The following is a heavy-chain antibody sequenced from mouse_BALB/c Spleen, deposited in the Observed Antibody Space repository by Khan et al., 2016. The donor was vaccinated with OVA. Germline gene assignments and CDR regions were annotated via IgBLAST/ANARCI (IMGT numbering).Heavy chain of an antibody. CDR1: GFSLTNYG. D-gene: IGHD2-10*01. CDR3: ARQPYYHYNSMDY. J-gene: IGHJ4*01. Sequence: VQLQQSGPGLVAPSQSLSITCTIPGFSLTNYGVHWVRQPPGKGLEWLVVIWSDGSTTYNSALKSRLTISKDNSKSQVFLKMNSLQTDDTAMYFCARQPYYHYNSMDYWGQGTSVTVSS. V-gene: IGHV2-6-1*01. CDR2: IWSDGST.